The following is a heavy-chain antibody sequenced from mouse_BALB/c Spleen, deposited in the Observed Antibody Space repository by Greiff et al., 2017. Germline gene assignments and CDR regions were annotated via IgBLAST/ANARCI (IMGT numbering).Heavy chain of an antibody. D-gene: IGHD3-1*01. J-gene: IGHJ4*01. Sequence: EVQLVESGGGLVQPGESLKLSCAASGFTFSSFGMHWVRQAPEKGLEWVAYISSGSSTIYYADTVKGRFTISRDNPKNTLFLQMTSLRSEDTAMYYCARSGYYAMDYWGQGTSVTVSS. CDR2: ISSGSSTI. CDR1: GFTFSSFG. CDR3: ARSGYYAMDY. V-gene: IGHV5-17*02.